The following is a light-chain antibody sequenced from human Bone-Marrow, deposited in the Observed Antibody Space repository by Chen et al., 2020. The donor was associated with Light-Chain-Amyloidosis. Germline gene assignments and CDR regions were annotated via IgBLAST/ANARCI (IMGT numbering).Light chain of an antibody. CDR2: DAS. J-gene: IGLJ3*02. CDR1: NIGSTS. CDR3: QVWDRSSDRPV. Sequence: SYVLTQPSSVSVAPGQTATIACGGNNIGSTSVHWYQQTPGQAPLLGVYDASDRPSGIPERLSGSNSGNTATLTISRVEAGDEADDYCQVWDRSSDRPVFGGVTKLTVL. V-gene: IGLV3-21*02.